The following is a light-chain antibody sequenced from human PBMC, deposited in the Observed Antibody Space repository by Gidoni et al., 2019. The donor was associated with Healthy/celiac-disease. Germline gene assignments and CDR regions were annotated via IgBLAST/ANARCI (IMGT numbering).Light chain of an antibody. J-gene: IGKJ4*01. Sequence: DIQMTQSPSSLSASVGDRVTITCQASQDISNYLNWYQQKPGKAPKRLIYDASNLETGVPSRLSGRGSGTDFTFTISSLQPEDIAKYYCQQYDNLPLTFGGGTKVEIK. CDR2: DAS. V-gene: IGKV1-33*01. CDR3: QQYDNLPLT. CDR1: QDISNY.